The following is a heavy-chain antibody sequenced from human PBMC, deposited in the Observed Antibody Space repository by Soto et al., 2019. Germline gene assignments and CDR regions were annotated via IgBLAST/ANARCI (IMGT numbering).Heavy chain of an antibody. CDR3: ARDLYPLGSGSPCPTFGMDL. J-gene: IGHJ6*02. V-gene: IGHV1-2*02. Sequence: GAAVKVSCKGSGYTFTGDYMHWVRQASGRRLEFWQWLKPYNGGSYYAPRFPRMLTFTSDTSKTTAYMEMIGLNSDDTAVYFCARDLYPLGSGSPCPTFGMDLWGQGTTVTVSS. CDR2: LKPYNGGS. CDR1: GYTFTGDY. D-gene: IGHD3-10*01.